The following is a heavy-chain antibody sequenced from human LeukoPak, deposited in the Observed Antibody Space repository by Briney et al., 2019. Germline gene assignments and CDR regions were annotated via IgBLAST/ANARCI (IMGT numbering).Heavy chain of an antibody. CDR3: ARDKIVGATNFDY. D-gene: IGHD1-26*01. CDR2: IKQDGGEK. J-gene: IGHJ4*02. Sequence: GGSLRLSCTASGFTFSSNWMSWVREAPGKGLEWVANIKQDGGEKYYVDSVKGRFTISRDNAENSLYLQMNSLRVEDTAVYYCARDKIVGATNFDYWGQGTLVTVSS. CDR1: GFTFSSNW. V-gene: IGHV3-7*03.